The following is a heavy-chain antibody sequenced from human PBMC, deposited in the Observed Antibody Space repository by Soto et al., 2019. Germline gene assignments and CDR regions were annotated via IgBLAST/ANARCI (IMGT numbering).Heavy chain of an antibody. V-gene: IGHV1-2*02. J-gene: IGHJ3*01. Sequence: QEQLEQSGAEVKKPGASVMVSCKASRYSFSGYYFHWVRQAPGQGPEWMGWINSDLGGTNYVKRCQGRVTITTDTSTKTVYMELSSLRSDDTAVYFCARTPSAGDTTVILGDDDFDLWVQGTLITVSS. D-gene: IGHD3-22*01. CDR3: ARTPSAGDTTVILGDDDFDL. CDR1: RYSFSGYY. CDR2: INSDLGGT.